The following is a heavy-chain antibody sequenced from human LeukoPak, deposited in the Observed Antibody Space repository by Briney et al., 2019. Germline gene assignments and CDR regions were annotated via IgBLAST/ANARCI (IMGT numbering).Heavy chain of an antibody. CDR1: VYTFTIYY. CDR3: ARSRIAVAGPPSS. J-gene: IGHJ4*02. V-gene: IGHV1-46*03. CDR2: INPSGGST. D-gene: IGHD6-19*01. Sequence: ASVKVSCKASVYTFTIYYMHWVRQAPGQGLEWMGIINPSGGSTSYAQKFQGRVTMTRDTSTSTVYMELSSLRSEDTAVYYCARSRIAVAGPPSSWGQGTLVTVSS.